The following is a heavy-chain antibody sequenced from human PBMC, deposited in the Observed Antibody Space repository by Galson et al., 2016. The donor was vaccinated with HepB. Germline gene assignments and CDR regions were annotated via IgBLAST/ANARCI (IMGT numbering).Heavy chain of an antibody. CDR2: VYYSGRT. V-gene: IGHV4-31*03. J-gene: IGHJ6*02. CDR3: AKMKGMQLQSYGMDI. D-gene: IGHD5-24*01. CDR1: GGSIRSGPYF. Sequence: TLSLTCTVSGGSIRSGPYFWSWIRQHPGKGLEWIGYVYYSGRTSYNPSLKSRLSISVDTSENQFSLRLSSVTAADTALYYCAKMKGMQLQSYGMDIWGQGTTVTVSS.